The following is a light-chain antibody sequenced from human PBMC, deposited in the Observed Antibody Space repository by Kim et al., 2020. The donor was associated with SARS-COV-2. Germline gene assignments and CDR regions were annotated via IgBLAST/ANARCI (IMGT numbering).Light chain of an antibody. CDR3: QQYYSTPYT. CDR2: WAS. J-gene: IGKJ2*01. CDR1: QSVLYSSNNQNY. V-gene: IGKV4-1*01. Sequence: GERATIICKSSQSVLYSSNNQNYLAWYQQKPGQPPKLLIYWASTREYGVPDRFSGSGSGTDFTLTISSLQAEDVAVYYCQQYYSTPYTFGQGTKLEI.